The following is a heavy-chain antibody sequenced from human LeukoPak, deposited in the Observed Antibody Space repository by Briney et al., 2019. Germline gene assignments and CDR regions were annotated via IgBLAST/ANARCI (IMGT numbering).Heavy chain of an antibody. CDR3: AKDNGIRWPPVDYFDY. CDR1: GFTFSSHA. CDR2: VSYDGSSK. V-gene: IGHV3-30*18. D-gene: IGHD4-23*01. Sequence: PGGSLRLSCAASGFTFSSHAMHWVRQAPGKGLEWVAVVSYDGSSKYYSDSVKGRFTISRDNSKNTVDLQMNSLGGEDTAVYYCAKDNGIRWPPVDYFDYWGQGTLVTVSS. J-gene: IGHJ4*02.